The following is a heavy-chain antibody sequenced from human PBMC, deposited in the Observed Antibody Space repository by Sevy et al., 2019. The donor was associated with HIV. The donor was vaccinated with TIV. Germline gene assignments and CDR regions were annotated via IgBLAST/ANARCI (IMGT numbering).Heavy chain of an antibody. Sequence: GESLKISCKASGFTSANYWMGWVRQMPGKGLEWMGLIYFGDADTRYSPPLQGQVTISADKSISTAFLQWSSLKASDTAMYYWASGRGDWFSPPPYWGQGTLVTVSS. D-gene: IGHD2-21*02. CDR1: GFTSANYW. V-gene: IGHV5-51*01. CDR3: ASGRGDWFSPPPY. J-gene: IGHJ4*02. CDR2: IYFGDADT.